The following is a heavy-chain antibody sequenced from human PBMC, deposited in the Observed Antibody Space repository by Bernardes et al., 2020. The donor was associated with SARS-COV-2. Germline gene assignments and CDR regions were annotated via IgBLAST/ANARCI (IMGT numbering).Heavy chain of an antibody. CDR1: GGSISSYY. V-gene: IGHV4-59*01. D-gene: IGHD1-26*01. Sequence: SEPLSLTCTVSGGSISSYYWSWIRQPPGKGLEWIGYIYYSGSTNYNPSLKSRVTISVDTSKNQFSLKLSSVTAADTAVYYCAREGPDSGALGYWGQGTLVTVSS. CDR3: AREGPDSGALGY. CDR2: IYYSGST. J-gene: IGHJ4*02.